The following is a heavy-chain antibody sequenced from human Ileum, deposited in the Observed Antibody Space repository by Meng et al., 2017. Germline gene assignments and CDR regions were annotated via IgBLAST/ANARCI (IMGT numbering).Heavy chain of an antibody. CDR2: ISGNGDNT. V-gene: IGHV3-23*04. Sequence: LVGSGGVLVPPCGPLSLFCAPSGFPFSYYAMSWGRQAPGKGLEWVSLISGNGDNTDYADSVKGRFTISRDNSKDMLYLQMNSLRVEDTAIYYCAFDFWGQGTLVTVS. CDR1: GFPFSYYA. J-gene: IGHJ5*01. CDR3: AFDF.